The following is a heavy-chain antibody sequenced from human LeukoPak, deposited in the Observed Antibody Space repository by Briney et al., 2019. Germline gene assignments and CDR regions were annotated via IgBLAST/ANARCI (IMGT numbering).Heavy chain of an antibody. CDR3: AITLNYYDSSGYPLFDY. Sequence: MPSETLSLTCTVSGGSISSYYWSWIRQPAGKGLEWIGRIYTSGSTNYNPSLKSRVTMSVDTSKNQFSLKLSSVTAADTAVYYCAITLNYYDSSGYPLFDYWGQGTLVTVSS. CDR1: GGSISSYY. D-gene: IGHD3-22*01. J-gene: IGHJ4*02. CDR2: IYTSGST. V-gene: IGHV4-4*07.